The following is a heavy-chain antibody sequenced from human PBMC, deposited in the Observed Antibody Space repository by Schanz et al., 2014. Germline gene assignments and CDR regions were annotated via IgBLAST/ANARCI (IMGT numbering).Heavy chain of an antibody. V-gene: IGHV3-74*01. J-gene: IGHJ4*02. Sequence: EVQLVESGGCLVQPGGSLRLSCAASGFTFSDSWMHWVRQAPGKGLVWVSRTSNDGSFTTFADSVKGRSTISRDNAKNTLYLQMNSLRAEDTVVYYCVRDTDYHFDYWGQGTLVTVSS. CDR2: TSNDGSFT. CDR3: VRDTDYHFDY. CDR1: GFTFSDSW. D-gene: IGHD4-17*01.